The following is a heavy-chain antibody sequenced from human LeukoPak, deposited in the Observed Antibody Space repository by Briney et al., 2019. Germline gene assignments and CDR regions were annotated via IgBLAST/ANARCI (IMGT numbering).Heavy chain of an antibody. CDR1: GGSFSRNA. Sequence: SVKVSCKASGGSFSRNAISWVRQAPGQGLEWMGRFIPMVGIATYAQKFQGRATITEDRSTSTAYMELSSLRSEDTAVYYCARIQAVGVPVAIDAYYSYGMDVWGQGTAVSVSS. J-gene: IGHJ6*02. CDR2: FIPMVGIA. CDR3: ARIQAVGVPVAIDAYYSYGMDV. D-gene: IGHD2-2*02. V-gene: IGHV1-69*04.